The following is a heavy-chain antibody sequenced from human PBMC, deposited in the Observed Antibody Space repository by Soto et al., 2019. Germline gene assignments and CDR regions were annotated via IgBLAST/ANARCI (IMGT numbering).Heavy chain of an antibody. CDR2: IYPGDSDT. CDR3: AKTSVVVAANSADYYYGMDV. D-gene: IGHD2-15*01. V-gene: IGHV5-51*01. J-gene: IGHJ6*02. CDR1: GYSFTSYW. Sequence: PGESLKISCKGSGYSFTSYWIGWVRQMPGKGLEWMGIIYPGDSDTRYSPSFQGQVTISADKSISTAYLQWSSLKASDTAMYYCAKTSVVVAANSADYYYGMDVWGQGTTVTVSS.